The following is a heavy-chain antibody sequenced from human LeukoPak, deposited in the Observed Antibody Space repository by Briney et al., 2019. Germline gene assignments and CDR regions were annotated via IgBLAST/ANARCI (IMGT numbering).Heavy chain of an antibody. V-gene: IGHV4-34*01. CDR3: ARVTGYIVEDYFDY. J-gene: IGHJ4*02. D-gene: IGHD3-22*01. CDR1: GGSFSGYY. CDR2: INHSGST. Sequence: SETLSLTCAVYGGSFSGYYWSWIRQPPGKGLEWIGEINHSGSTNYNPSLKSRVTISVDTSKNQFSLRLSSVTAADTAVYYCARVTGYIVEDYFDYWGQGTLVTVSS.